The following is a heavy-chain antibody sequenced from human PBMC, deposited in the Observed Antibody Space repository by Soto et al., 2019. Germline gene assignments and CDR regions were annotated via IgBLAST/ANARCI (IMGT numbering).Heavy chain of an antibody. CDR2: ISAYNGNT. CDR1: GYTFTSYG. V-gene: IGHV1-18*01. J-gene: IGHJ4*02. D-gene: IGHD6-13*01. Sequence: ASVKVSCKASGYTFTSYGISWVRQAPGQGLEWMGWISAYNGNTNYAQKLQGRVTMTTDTSTSTAYMELRSLRSDDTAVYYCARDERVAAAGTLPRPAPSFDYWGQGTLVTVSS. CDR3: ARDERVAAAGTLPRPAPSFDY.